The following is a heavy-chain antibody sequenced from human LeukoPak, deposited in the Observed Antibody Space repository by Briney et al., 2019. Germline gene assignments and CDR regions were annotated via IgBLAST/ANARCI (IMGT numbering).Heavy chain of an antibody. J-gene: IGHJ4*02. CDR2: MNPNSGNT. Sequence: ASVKVSCKASGYTFTSYDINWVGQATGQGLEWMGWMNPNSGNTGYAQKLQGRVTMTRNTSISTAYMELSSLRSDDTAVYYCAREGNYYATSGYIWGQGTLVTASS. D-gene: IGHD3-22*01. CDR3: AREGNYYATSGYI. CDR1: GYTFTSYD. V-gene: IGHV1-8*01.